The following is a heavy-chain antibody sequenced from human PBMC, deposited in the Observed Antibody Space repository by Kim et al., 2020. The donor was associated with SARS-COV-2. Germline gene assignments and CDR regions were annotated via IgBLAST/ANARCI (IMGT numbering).Heavy chain of an antibody. CDR3: AKSKITMFQGAVYGVDV. D-gene: IGHD3-10*01. CDR2: ISWNSGTI. Sequence: GGSLRLSCAASGFTFDDYAMHWVRQAPGKGLEWVSGISWNSGTIGYADSVKGRFTISRDNAKNSLYLQMNSLRTEDTALYYCAKSKITMFQGAVYGVDV. V-gene: IGHV3-9*01. CDR1: GFTFDDYA. J-gene: IGHJ6*01.